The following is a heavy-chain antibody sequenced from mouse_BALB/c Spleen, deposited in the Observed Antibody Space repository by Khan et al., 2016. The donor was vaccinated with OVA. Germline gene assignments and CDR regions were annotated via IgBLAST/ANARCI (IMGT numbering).Heavy chain of an antibody. CDR2: INTHSGVP. CDR3: ARSYRYYYDMDD. Sequence: QIQLVQSGPELKKPGETVRISCKASGYTFTNDGMHWVQKPPGKGLKWIGWINTHSGVPTYAEDFKGRFAFSLETSASTAYLQIRNLKNEDTATYFCARSYRYYYDMDDWGEGTSVTVSS. V-gene: IGHV9-4*02. J-gene: IGHJ4*01. CDR1: GYTFTNDG. D-gene: IGHD2-14*01.